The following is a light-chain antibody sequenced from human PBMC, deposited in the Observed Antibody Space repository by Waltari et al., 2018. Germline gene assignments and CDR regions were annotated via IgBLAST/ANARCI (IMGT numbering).Light chain of an antibody. V-gene: IGKV1-13*02. CDR3: QQFNSFPLT. Sequence: AIQLTQSPSSLSASVGDKVTLTCRASQDISSAFAWYQLKPGNAPKFLIYDASILESGVPSRFRGSGSGTDFTLTISSLQPDDFGTYFCQQFNSFPLTFGGGTKVEMK. CDR1: QDISSA. J-gene: IGKJ4*01. CDR2: DAS.